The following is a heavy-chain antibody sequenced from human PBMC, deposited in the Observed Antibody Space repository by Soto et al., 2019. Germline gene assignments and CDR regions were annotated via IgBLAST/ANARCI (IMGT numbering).Heavy chain of an antibody. CDR3: ARARYSSDLDY. Sequence: PGGSLRLSCAASGLTVSSNYMSWVRQAPGKGLEWVSIIYSGGSTYYADSVKGRFTISRDNSKNTLYLQLNSLRAEDTAVYYCARARYSSDLDYWGQGTLVTVSS. CDR1: GLTVSSNY. D-gene: IGHD6-19*01. V-gene: IGHV3-53*01. CDR2: IYSGGST. J-gene: IGHJ4*02.